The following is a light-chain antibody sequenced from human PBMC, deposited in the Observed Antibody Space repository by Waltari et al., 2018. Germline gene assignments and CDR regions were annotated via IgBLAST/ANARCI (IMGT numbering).Light chain of an antibody. CDR3: QQTYIAPYT. CDR1: QTISIY. V-gene: IGKV1-39*01. J-gene: IGKJ2*01. Sequence: DIQMTQSPSSLSAYVGDRVTITCRASQTISIYLYWFQQKSGKAPKLLIYAASSLQSWVPSRFSGSGSGTDFTLTISSLQPEDFATYYCQQTYIAPYTFGQGTKLEI. CDR2: AAS.